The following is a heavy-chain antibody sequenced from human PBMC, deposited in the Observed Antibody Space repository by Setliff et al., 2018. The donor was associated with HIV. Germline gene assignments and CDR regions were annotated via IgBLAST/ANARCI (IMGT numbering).Heavy chain of an antibody. Sequence: PSETLSLTCTVSSGSASRSDYYWGWIRQTPGKGLEWIGSIYWSGLTFYNPSLKSRVTISVDTSKNQFSLKLSSVTAADTAFYYCARGFSGDYLFTGYLDVWGKGTTVTVSS. CDR2: IYWSGLT. CDR1: SGSASRSDYY. V-gene: IGHV4-39*07. D-gene: IGHD3-22*01. CDR3: ARGFSGDYLFTGYLDV. J-gene: IGHJ6*03.